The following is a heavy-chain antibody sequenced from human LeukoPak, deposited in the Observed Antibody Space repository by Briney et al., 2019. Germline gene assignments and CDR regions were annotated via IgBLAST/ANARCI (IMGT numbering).Heavy chain of an antibody. Sequence: GESLRLSCTVSGFTFNNYYMNWVRPAPGKGLEWVSSISSSGNNILYADSVKGRFTISRDNANNSMHLQMSGLRAEDTAVYYCASRPGYSYAFDQWGHGSLVTVSS. CDR2: ISSSGNNI. CDR3: ASRPGYSYAFDQ. CDR1: GFTFNNYY. V-gene: IGHV3-11*01. J-gene: IGHJ4*01. D-gene: IGHD5-18*01.